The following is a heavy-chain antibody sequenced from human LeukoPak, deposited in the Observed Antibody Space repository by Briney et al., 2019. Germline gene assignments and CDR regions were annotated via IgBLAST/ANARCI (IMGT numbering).Heavy chain of an antibody. CDR1: GFTFSSYG. Sequence: GGSLRLSCAASGFTFSSYGMHWVRQAPGKGLEWVAFIRYDGSNKYYADSVKGRFTISRDNSKNTQYLQMNSLRAEDTAVYYCASRGAYCSSTSCYAFDYWGQGTLVTVSS. D-gene: IGHD2-2*01. CDR3: ASRGAYCSSTSCYAFDY. CDR2: IRYDGSNK. V-gene: IGHV3-30*02. J-gene: IGHJ4*02.